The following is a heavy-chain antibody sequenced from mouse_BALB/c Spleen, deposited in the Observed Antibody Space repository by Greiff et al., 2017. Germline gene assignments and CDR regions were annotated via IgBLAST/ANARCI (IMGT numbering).Heavy chain of an antibody. D-gene: IGHD1-1*01. J-gene: IGHJ2*01. CDR2: INSNGGST. V-gene: IGHV5-6-3*01. Sequence: EVMLVESGGGLVQPGGSLKLSCAASGFTFSSYGMSWVRQTPDKRLELVATINSNGGSTYYPDSVKGRFTISRDNAKNTLYLQMSSLKSEDTAMYYCAGVITTCLDYWGQGTTLTVSS. CDR1: GFTFSSYG. CDR3: AGVITTCLDY.